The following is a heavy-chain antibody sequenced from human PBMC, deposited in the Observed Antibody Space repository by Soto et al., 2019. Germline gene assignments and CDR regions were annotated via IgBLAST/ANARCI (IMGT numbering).Heavy chain of an antibody. CDR3: ARAGLTTLEMATTF. Sequence: RASVKVSCKASGYTFTGYYMHWMRQAPGQGLEWMGWINANSGGTKYEQKFQGRVTMTRDTSISTAYMELTRLTSDDTAIYYCARAGLTTLEMATTFWGQGTLVTVSS. D-gene: IGHD1-1*01. CDR2: INANSGGT. CDR1: GYTFTGYY. V-gene: IGHV1-2*02. J-gene: IGHJ4*02.